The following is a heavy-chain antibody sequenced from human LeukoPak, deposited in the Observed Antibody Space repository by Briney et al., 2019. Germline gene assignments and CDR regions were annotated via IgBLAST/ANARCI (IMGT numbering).Heavy chain of an antibody. CDR1: GDSVSSNSAA. Sequence: SQTLSLTCAISGDSVSSNSAAWNWIRQSPSRGLEWLGRTYYRSKWYNDYAVSVKSRITINPDKSKNQFSLQLNSVTPEDTAVYYCASSTSSGWQYYCYGMDAWGQGTTVTVSS. J-gene: IGHJ6*02. CDR3: ASSTSSGWQYYCYGMDA. V-gene: IGHV6-1*01. D-gene: IGHD6-19*01. CDR2: TYYRSKWYN.